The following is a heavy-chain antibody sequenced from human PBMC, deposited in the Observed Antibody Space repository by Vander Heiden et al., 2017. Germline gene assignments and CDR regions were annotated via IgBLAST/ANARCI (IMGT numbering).Heavy chain of an antibody. J-gene: IGHJ4*02. V-gene: IGHV1-46*01. CDR1: GYTFTSTY. CDR3: ARDWGSYYDSSGYSFDY. CDR2: INPSGGST. Sequence: QVQLVQSGAEVQKPVPSVKASCKASGYTFTSTYMHWVRQDPGQGLEWMGIINPSGGSTSYAQKFQGRVTMTRDTSTSTVYMELSSLRSEDTAVYYCARDWGSYYDSSGYSFDYWGQGTLVTVSS. D-gene: IGHD3-22*01.